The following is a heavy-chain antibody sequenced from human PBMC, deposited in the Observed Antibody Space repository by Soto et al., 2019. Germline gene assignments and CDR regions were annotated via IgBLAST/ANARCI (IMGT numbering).Heavy chain of an antibody. J-gene: IGHJ5*02. CDR1: GFTFSSYA. CDR2: ISGGGVTT. D-gene: IGHD6-19*01. CDR3: AKDIGSGWTKNWSAP. Sequence: EVQLLESGGGLVQPGGSLRLSCATSGFTFSSYAMSWVRQAPGKGLEWVSSISGGGVTTSYADSVKGRVTISRDNAKNTLYLQINSLRDDDTAVYYCAKDIGSGWTKNWSAPWGQGTLVTVSS. V-gene: IGHV3-23*01.